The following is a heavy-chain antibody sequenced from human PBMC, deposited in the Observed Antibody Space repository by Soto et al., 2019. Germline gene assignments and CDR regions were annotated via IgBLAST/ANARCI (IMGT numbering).Heavy chain of an antibody. CDR3: ARVVLEWSYYFDY. J-gene: IGHJ4*02. D-gene: IGHD3-3*01. Sequence: SETLSLTCAVYGGSLSGYYWSWIRQSPGKGLEWIGYIYHSGSTNYNPSLKSRVTISVDTSKNQFSLKLSSVTAADTAVYYCARVVLEWSYYFDYWGQGTLVTVSS. CDR2: IYHSGST. V-gene: IGHV4-59*01. CDR1: GGSLSGYY.